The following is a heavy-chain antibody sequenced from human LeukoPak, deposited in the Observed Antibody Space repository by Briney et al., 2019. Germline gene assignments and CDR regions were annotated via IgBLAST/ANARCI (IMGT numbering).Heavy chain of an antibody. D-gene: IGHD3-22*01. J-gene: IGHJ4*02. CDR1: GYTFTSYG. V-gene: IGHV1-18*01. Sequence: ASVKVSCKASGYTFTSYGISWVRQAPGQGLEWMGWISAYNGNTNYAQKLQGRVTMTTDTSTSTAYMELRSLRSDDTAVYYCARGRRAYYYDSSGYLTTDYWGQGTLVTVSS. CDR3: ARGRRAYYYDSSGYLTTDY. CDR2: ISAYNGNT.